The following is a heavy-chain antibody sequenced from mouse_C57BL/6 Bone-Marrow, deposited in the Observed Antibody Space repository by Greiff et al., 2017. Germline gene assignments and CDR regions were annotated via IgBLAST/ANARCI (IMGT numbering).Heavy chain of an antibody. J-gene: IGHJ2*01. CDR3: ARDYGSSLYFDY. CDR1: GYTFNDYY. D-gene: IGHD1-1*01. CDR2: IFPGSGST. V-gene: IGHV1-75*01. Sequence: QVQLKQSGPELVKPGASVKISCKASGYTFNDYYINWVKQRPGQGLEWIGWIFPGSGSTYYNEKFKGKATLTVDKSSSTAYMLLSSLTSEDSAVYFCARDYGSSLYFDYWGQGTTLTVSS.